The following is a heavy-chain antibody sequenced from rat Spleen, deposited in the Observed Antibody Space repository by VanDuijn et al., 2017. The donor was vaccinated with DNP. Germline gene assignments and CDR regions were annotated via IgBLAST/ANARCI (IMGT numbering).Heavy chain of an antibody. Sequence: EVQLMESGGGLVQPGWSLKLSCAASGFSFTNYNMAWVRQTPEKGLEWVATIRYDGSRTYYRDSVKGRFTISRDNAKSTLYLQMDSLRSEDTATYYCATFEGRDAWGQGTSVTVSS. CDR2: IRYDGSRT. J-gene: IGHJ4*01. D-gene: IGHD1-11*01. V-gene: IGHV5-7*01. CDR1: GFSFTNYN. CDR3: ATFEGRDA.